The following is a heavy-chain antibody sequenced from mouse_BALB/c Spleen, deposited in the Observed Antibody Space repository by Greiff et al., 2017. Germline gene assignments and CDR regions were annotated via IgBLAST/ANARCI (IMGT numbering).Heavy chain of an antibody. CDR3: TRLRDHYYGHFDY. J-gene: IGHJ2*01. CDR2: IRLKSNNYAT. D-gene: IGHD1-1*01. Sequence: LQQSGGGLVQPGGSMKLSCVASGFTFSNYWMNWVRQSPEKGLEWVAEIRLKSNNYATHYAESVKGRFTISRDDSKSSVYLQMNNLRAEDTGIYYCTRLRDHYYGHFDYWGQGTTLTVSS. V-gene: IGHV6-6*02. CDR1: GFTFSNYW.